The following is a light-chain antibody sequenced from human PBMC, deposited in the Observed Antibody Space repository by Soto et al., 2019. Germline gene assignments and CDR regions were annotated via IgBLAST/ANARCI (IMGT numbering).Light chain of an antibody. CDR2: DVS. Sequence: QSALTQPASGSGFPGQSITISCTGTSSDVGGYNYVSWYQQHPGKAPKLMIYDVSNRPSGVSNRFSGSKSGNTASLTISGLQAEDEADYYCSSYTSSSTLGVFGTGTKVTVL. V-gene: IGLV2-14*01. J-gene: IGLJ1*01. CDR3: SSYTSSSTLGV. CDR1: SSDVGGYNY.